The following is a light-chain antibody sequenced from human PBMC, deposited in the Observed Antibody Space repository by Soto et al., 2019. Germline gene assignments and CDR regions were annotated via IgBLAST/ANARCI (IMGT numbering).Light chain of an antibody. J-gene: IGKJ3*01. CDR1: QSINSRY. CDR3: QQFGSSPGFT. V-gene: IGKV3-20*01. Sequence: EIVLTQSPGTLSLSPGERATLSCRASQSINSRYLAWYQQKPGQAPRLLIYGASSRATGIPDRFRGSRSGTDVTLTISQLEPEDFAVYYCQQFGSSPGFTFGPWTKVDIK. CDR2: GAS.